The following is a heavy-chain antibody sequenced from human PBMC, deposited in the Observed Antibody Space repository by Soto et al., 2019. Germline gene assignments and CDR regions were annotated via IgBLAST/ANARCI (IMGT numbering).Heavy chain of an antibody. CDR2: ISSDGRNT. D-gene: IGHD3-3*01. Sequence: QVQLVESGGRVVQPGTSLRLSCAASGFSFGSSSMHWGRQAPGGGLEWVASISSDGRNTYYSESAKGRFTISRDNSKNIVYCERDSWRLDDTAIYFVAREPCVVFWRGVSDPWGQATVVTVS. V-gene: IGHV3-30*04. J-gene: IGHJ5*02. CDR3: AREPCVVFWRGVSDP. CDR1: GFSFGSSS.